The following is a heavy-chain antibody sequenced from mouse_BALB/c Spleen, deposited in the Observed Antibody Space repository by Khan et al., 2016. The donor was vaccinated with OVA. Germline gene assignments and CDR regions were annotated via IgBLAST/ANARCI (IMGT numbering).Heavy chain of an antibody. V-gene: IGHV1S41*01. Sequence: DLVKPGASVKLSCKASGYTFTSYWINWIKQRPGQGLEWIGRLAPGSSNTYYNEMFTGKATLTVDTSSSTAYIQLSSLSSADSAVSFCARENYYCRSCYAMDYWGQGTSVTVSS. CDR3: ARENYYCRSCYAMDY. D-gene: IGHD1-1*01. CDR1: GYTFTSYW. J-gene: IGHJ4*01. CDR2: LAPGSSNT.